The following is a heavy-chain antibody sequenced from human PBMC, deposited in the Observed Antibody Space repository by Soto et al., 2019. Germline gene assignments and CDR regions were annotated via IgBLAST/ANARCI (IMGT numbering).Heavy chain of an antibody. Sequence: SETLSLTCTVSGGSISSYYWSWIRQPPGKGLEWIGYIYYSGSTNYNPSLKSRVTISVDTSKNQFSLKLSSVTAPDTAVYYCARAVCTNGICYSGPSFDYWGQGTLVTVSS. V-gene: IGHV4-59*01. CDR2: IYYSGST. CDR3: ARAVCTNGICYSGPSFDY. J-gene: IGHJ4*02. CDR1: GGSISSYY. D-gene: IGHD2-8*01.